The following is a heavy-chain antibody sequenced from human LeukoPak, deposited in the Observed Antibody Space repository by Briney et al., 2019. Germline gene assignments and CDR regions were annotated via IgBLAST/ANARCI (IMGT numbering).Heavy chain of an antibody. J-gene: IGHJ4*02. CDR2: IIPIFGTA. V-gene: IGHV1-69*05. Sequence: ASVKVSCKASGGTFSSYAISWVRQAPGQGLEWMGGIIPIFGTANYAQKFQGRVTITTDESTSTAYMELSSLSSEDTAVYYCARDYYDSSGKDDYWGQGTLVTVSS. D-gene: IGHD3-22*01. CDR3: ARDYYDSSGKDDY. CDR1: GGTFSSYA.